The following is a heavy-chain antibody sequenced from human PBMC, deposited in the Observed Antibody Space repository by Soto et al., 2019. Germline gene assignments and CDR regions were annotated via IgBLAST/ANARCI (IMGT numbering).Heavy chain of an antibody. CDR1: GFSFSSHS. D-gene: IGHD6-13*01. V-gene: IGHV3-23*01. CDR2: ISGSGGST. Sequence: GGSLRLSCAASGFSFSSHSMKWVRQAPGKGLEWVSAISGSGGSTYYADSVKGRFTISRDNSKNTLYLQMNSLGAEDTAVYYCAKHPFGPLLSWCFDYWGQGTLVTVSS. J-gene: IGHJ4*02. CDR3: AKHPFGPLLSWCFDY.